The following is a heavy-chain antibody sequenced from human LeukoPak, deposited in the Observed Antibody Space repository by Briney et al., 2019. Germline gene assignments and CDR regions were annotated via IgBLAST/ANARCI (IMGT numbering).Heavy chain of an antibody. Sequence: RRSGPTLVNPTQTLTLTCTFSGFSLSTSGMCVSWIRQPPGKALEWLARIDWDDDKYYSTSLKTRLTISKDTSKNQVVLTMTNMDPVDTATYYCARTDCSGGSCYWFDPWGQGTLVTVSS. CDR2: IDWDDDK. CDR1: GFSLSTSGMC. J-gene: IGHJ5*02. CDR3: ARTDCSGGSCYWFDP. V-gene: IGHV2-70*11. D-gene: IGHD2-15*01.